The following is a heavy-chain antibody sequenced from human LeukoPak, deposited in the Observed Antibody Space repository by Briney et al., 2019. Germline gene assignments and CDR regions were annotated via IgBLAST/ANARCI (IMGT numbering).Heavy chain of an antibody. CDR2: INPNSGDT. CDR1: GFTFSSYA. Sequence: PGRSLRLTCAASGFTFSSYAMHWGRQAPGQGLEWMGWINPNSGDTNYAQKFQGRVTMTRDTSISTAYMELSRLRSGDTAVYYCARGAGHYYYYGMDVWGQGTTVTVSS. D-gene: IGHD6-19*01. V-gene: IGHV1-2*02. CDR3: ARGAGHYYYYGMDV. J-gene: IGHJ6*02.